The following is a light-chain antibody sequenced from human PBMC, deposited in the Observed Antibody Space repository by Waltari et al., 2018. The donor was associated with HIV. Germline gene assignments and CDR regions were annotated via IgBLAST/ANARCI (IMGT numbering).Light chain of an antibody. CDR2: WAY. Sequence: IVMTQSPDSLAVSLGERATIHCKSSQSLLYSSYNKNFLAWYQQKPGHPTKLLIYWAYTREFGVPDRFSGSGSGTDFALTISSLQAEDAAVYYCHQYYSTPHTFGQGTKLEIK. V-gene: IGKV4-1*01. J-gene: IGKJ2*01. CDR3: HQYYSTPHT. CDR1: QSLLYSSYNKNF.